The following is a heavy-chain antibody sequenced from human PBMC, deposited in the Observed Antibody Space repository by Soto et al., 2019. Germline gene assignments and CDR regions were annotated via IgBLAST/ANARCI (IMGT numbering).Heavy chain of an antibody. V-gene: IGHV3-23*01. J-gene: IGHJ6*02. Sequence: WGSLRLSCAACGFTFSGYAMTWVRQAPGKGLEWVSGISGSGGSTYYADSVKGRFTISRDNSKNTMYLQMNSLRAEDTAVYHCAKGVRSYYYYGMDVWGQGTTVTVSS. CDR3: AKGVRSYYYYGMDV. CDR2: ISGSGGST. D-gene: IGHD3-22*01. CDR1: GFTFSGYA.